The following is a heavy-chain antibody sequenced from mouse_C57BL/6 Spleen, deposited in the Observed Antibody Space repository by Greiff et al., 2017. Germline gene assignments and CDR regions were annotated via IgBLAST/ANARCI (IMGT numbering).Heavy chain of an antibody. J-gene: IGHJ3*01. V-gene: IGHV3-6*01. CDR1: GYSITSGYY. CDR2: ISYDGSN. Sequence: EVQLQQSGPGLVKPSQSLSLTCSVTGYSITSGYYWNWIRQFPGNKLEWMGYISYDGSNNYNPSLKNRISITRDTSKNQFFLKLNSVTTEDTATYYCASLLSITTVVEGFAYWGQGTLVTVSA. CDR3: ASLLSITTVVEGFAY. D-gene: IGHD1-1*01.